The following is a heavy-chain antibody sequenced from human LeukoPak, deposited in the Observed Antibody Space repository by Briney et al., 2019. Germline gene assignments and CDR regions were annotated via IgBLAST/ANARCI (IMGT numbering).Heavy chain of an antibody. J-gene: IGHJ6*02. CDR1: GGSISSSNW. V-gene: IGHV4-61*01. Sequence: PSQTLSLTRTVSGGSISSSNWWSWIRQPPGKGLEWIGYIYYSGSTNYNPSLKSRVTISVDTSKNQFSLKLSSVTAADTAVYYCARLITGTVHYYGMDVWGQGTTVTVSS. D-gene: IGHD1-20*01. CDR3: ARLITGTVHYYGMDV. CDR2: IYYSGST.